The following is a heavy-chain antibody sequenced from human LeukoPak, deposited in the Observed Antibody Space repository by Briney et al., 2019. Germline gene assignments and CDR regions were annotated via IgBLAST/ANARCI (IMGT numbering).Heavy chain of an antibody. D-gene: IGHD3-10*01. Sequence: SETLSLTCAVYGGSFSGYYWSWIRQPPGKGLEWIGEINHSGSTNYNPSLKSRVTISVDTSKNQFSLKLSSVTATDTAVYYCARGFHVYGSGSYYNAGIYYYYYGMDVWGQGTTVTVSS. CDR1: GGSFSGYY. CDR3: ARGFHVYGSGSYYNAGIYYYYYGMDV. J-gene: IGHJ6*02. V-gene: IGHV4-34*01. CDR2: INHSGST.